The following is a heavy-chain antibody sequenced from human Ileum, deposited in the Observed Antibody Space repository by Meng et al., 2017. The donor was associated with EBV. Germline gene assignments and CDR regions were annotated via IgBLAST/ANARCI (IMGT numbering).Heavy chain of an antibody. CDR1: GGSFTNYY. J-gene: IGHJ5*02. V-gene: IGHV4-34*01. D-gene: IGHD4-23*01. CDR2: IDHSGST. CDR3: ARYGRCSGNSFYCFDP. Sequence: QGQVQQWGAGLLKPSETLSLPCAAYGGSFTNYYWTWIRQPPGKGLEWIGEIDHSGSTKYNPSLKGRVTISLDTSNNQFSLKLNSVTAADTALYYCARYGRCSGNSFYCFDPWGQGSLVTVSS.